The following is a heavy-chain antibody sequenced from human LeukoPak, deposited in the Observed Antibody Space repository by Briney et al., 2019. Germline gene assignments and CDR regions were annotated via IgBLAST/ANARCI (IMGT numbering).Heavy chain of an antibody. CDR2: ISSSSSYI. V-gene: IGHV3-21*01. Sequence: GRSLRLSCAASGFTFSSYSMNWVRQAPGKGLEWVSSISSSSSYIYYADSLKGRFTISRDNAKNSLYLQMNSLRAEDTAVYYCASGYSSGWYPFDYWGQGTLVTVSS. D-gene: IGHD6-19*01. CDR3: ASGYSSGWYPFDY. CDR1: GFTFSSYS. J-gene: IGHJ4*02.